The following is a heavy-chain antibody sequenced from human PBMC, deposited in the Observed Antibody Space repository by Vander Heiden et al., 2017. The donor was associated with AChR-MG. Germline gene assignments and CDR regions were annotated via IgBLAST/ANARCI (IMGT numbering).Heavy chain of an antibody. CDR3: AKVYDYVWGSYRENWFDP. Sequence: VQLLESGGGLVQPGGSLRLSCAASAFTFSSYAMGWVRQAPGKGLEWVSAISGSGGSTYYADSVKGRFTISRDNSKNTLYLQMNSLRAEDTAVYYCAKVYDYVWGSYRENWFDPWGQGTLVAVSS. CDR1: AFTFSSYA. V-gene: IGHV3-23*01. J-gene: IGHJ5*02. CDR2: ISGSGGST. D-gene: IGHD3-16*02.